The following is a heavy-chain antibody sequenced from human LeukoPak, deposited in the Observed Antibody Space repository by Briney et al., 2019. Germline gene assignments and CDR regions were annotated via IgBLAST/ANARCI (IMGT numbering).Heavy chain of an antibody. Sequence: ASVKVSCKASGYTFTSYAMNWVRQAPGQGLELRGCINTNTGNTTYAQGFTGRFVFSLDTSVRTAYLQISSLKAEDTAVYYCARVNGYSSGWYSSLFLDTNWSDPWGQGTLVTVSS. CDR1: GYTFTSYA. CDR3: ARVNGYSSGWYSSLFLDTNWSDP. J-gene: IGHJ5*02. D-gene: IGHD6-19*01. V-gene: IGHV7-4-1*02. CDR2: INTNTGNT.